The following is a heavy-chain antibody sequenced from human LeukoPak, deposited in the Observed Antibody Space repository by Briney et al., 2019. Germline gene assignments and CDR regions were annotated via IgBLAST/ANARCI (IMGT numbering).Heavy chain of an antibody. V-gene: IGHV4-34*01. Sequence: SETLSLTCAVYGGSFSGYYWSWIRQPPGKGLEWIGEINHSGSTNYNPSLKSRVTISADTSKNQFSLKLSSVTAADTAVYYCARGSPLTGPDYWGQGTLVTVSS. J-gene: IGHJ4*02. CDR3: ARGSPLTGPDY. D-gene: IGHD2-8*02. CDR2: INHSGST. CDR1: GGSFSGYY.